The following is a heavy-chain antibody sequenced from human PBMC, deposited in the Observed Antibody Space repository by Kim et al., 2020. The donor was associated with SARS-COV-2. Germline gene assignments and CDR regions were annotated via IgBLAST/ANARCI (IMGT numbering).Heavy chain of an antibody. CDR1: GGTFSSYA. J-gene: IGHJ6*02. D-gene: IGHD3-9*01. Sequence: SVKVSCKASGGTFSSYAISWVRQAPGQGLEWMGGIIPIFGTANYAQKFQGRVTITADESTSTAYMELSSLRSEDTAVYYCASVWVRYFDHEGPYYYYGMDVWGQGTTFTVSS. CDR2: IIPIFGTA. V-gene: IGHV1-69*13. CDR3: ASVWVRYFDHEGPYYYYGMDV.